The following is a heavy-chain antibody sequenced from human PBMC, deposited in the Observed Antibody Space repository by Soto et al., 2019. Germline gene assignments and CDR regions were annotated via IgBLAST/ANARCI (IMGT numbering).Heavy chain of an antibody. CDR3: ARAIAGDIAAAGTSWFDP. CDR1: GYTFTGYY. Sequence: QVQLVQSGAEVKKPGASVKVSCKASGYTFTGYYMHWVRQAPGQGLEWMGWINTNSGGTNYAQKFQGRVTMTWDTSISTAYMELSRLRSDDTAVYYCARAIAGDIAAAGTSWFDPWGQGTLVTVSS. CDR2: INTNSGGT. D-gene: IGHD6-13*01. V-gene: IGHV1-2*02. J-gene: IGHJ5*02.